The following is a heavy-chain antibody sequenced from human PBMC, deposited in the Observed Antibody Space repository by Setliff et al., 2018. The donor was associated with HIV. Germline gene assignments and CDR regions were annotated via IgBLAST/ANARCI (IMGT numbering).Heavy chain of an antibody. V-gene: IGHV1-18*01. CDR1: GYTFTSYG. J-gene: IGHJ4*02. Sequence: ASVKVSCKASGYTFTSYGISWVRQAPGQGLEWMGWISAYNGNTNYAQKLQGRVTMTTDTATSTAYMELRSLRADDTAVYYCARDRWELPRVMEKSHFDYWGQGTLVTVSS. CDR3: ARDRWELPRVMEKSHFDY. CDR2: ISAYNGNT. D-gene: IGHD1-26*01.